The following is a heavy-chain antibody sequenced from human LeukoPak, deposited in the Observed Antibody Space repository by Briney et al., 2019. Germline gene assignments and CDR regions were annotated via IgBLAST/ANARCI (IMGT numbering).Heavy chain of an antibody. V-gene: IGHV4-61*02. CDR2: IYTSGST. J-gene: IGHJ4*02. Sequence: SETLSLTCTVSGGSISSGSYYWSWIRQPAGKGLEWIGRIYTSGSTNYNPSLKSRVTISVDTSKNQFSLKLSSVTAADTAVYYCARSLNSGWTTDFGYWGQGTQVTVSS. D-gene: IGHD5-12*01. CDR3: ARSLNSGWTTDFGY. CDR1: GGSISSGSYY.